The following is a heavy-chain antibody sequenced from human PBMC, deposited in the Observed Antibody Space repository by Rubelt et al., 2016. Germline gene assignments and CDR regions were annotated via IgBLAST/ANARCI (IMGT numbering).Heavy chain of an antibody. CDR3: AHSTYSAGRGFDP. CDR2: IYWDDDK. Sequence: QITLTESGPALVKPTQTLTLTCSFSGFSLGTLGMGVGWIRQTPGGALEWLALIYWDDDKRYSPSLKSRLTITKDTPKNQVALTKTNMDPGETATYYCAHSTYSAGRGFDPWGQGTLVTVSS. J-gene: IGHJ5*02. D-gene: IGHD2-15*01. V-gene: IGHV2-5*02. CDR1: GFSLGTLGMG.